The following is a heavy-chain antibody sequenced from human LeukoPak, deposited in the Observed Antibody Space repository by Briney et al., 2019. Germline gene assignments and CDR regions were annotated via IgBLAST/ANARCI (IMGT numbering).Heavy chain of an antibody. Sequence: SGTLSLTCAVSGGSISSSNWWSWVRQPPGKGLEWIGEIYHSGSTNYNSSLKSRVTISVDTSKDQFSLKLSSVTAADTAVYHCASTGYSSGWYFNYWGQGTLVTVSS. V-gene: IGHV4-4*02. CDR2: IYHSGST. D-gene: IGHD6-19*01. J-gene: IGHJ4*02. CDR3: ASTGYSSGWYFNY. CDR1: GGSISSSNW.